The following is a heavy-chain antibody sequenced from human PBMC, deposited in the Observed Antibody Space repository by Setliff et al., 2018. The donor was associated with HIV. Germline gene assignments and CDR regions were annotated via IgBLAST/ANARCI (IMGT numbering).Heavy chain of an antibody. Sequence: PSETLSLTCGVSGYFISSGYYWAWIRQSPGKGLEWIGTIYHSGSTYYNPSLKSRVTISVDTSKNQFSLRLNSLTAADTAVYYCARGTTLNVVPDAFDIWGQGTMVTVSS. V-gene: IGHV4-38-2*01. CDR3: ARGTTLNVVPDAFDI. J-gene: IGHJ3*02. CDR1: GYFISSGYY. D-gene: IGHD4-17*01. CDR2: IYHSGST.